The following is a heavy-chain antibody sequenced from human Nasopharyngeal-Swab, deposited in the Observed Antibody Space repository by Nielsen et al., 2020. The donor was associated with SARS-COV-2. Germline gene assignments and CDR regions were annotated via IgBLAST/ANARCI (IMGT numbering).Heavy chain of an antibody. CDR3: ARGGYGSGSYHFDY. CDR2: IYYSGST. J-gene: IGHJ4*02. Sequence: WVRQDAAQGLEWIGYIYYSGSTYYNPSLKSRVTISVDTSKNQFSLKLSSVTAADTAVYYCARGGYGSGSYHFDYWGQGTLVTVSS. V-gene: IGHV4-31*02. D-gene: IGHD3-10*01.